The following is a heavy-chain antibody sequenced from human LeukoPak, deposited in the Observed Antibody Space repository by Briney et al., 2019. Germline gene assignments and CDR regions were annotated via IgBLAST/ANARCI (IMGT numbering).Heavy chain of an antibody. CDR3: ARGAGMATPYGMDV. V-gene: IGHV3-30*04. J-gene: IGHJ6*02. D-gene: IGHD5-24*01. Sequence: GGSLRLSCAASGFTFSSYAMHWVRQAPGKGLEWVVVISYDGSNKYYADSVKGRFTISRDNSKNTLYLQMNSLRAEDTAVYYCARGAGMATPYGMDVWGQGTTVTVSS. CDR2: ISYDGSNK. CDR1: GFTFSSYA.